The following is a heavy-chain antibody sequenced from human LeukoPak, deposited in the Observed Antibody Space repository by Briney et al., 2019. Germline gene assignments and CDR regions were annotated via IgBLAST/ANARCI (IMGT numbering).Heavy chain of an antibody. Sequence: ASVKVSCKVSGYTLTELSMHWVRQAPGKGLEWMGSFDPEDGETIYAQKFQGRVTMTEDTSTDTAYMELSSLRSEDTAVYYCATRPLGSTYFDYWGQGTLVTVSS. CDR1: GYTLTELS. V-gene: IGHV1-24*01. CDR3: ATRPLGSTYFDY. J-gene: IGHJ4*02. CDR2: FDPEDGET.